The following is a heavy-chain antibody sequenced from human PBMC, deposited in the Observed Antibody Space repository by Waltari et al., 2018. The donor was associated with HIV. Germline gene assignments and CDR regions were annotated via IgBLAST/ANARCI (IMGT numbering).Heavy chain of an antibody. D-gene: IGHD2-8*01. CDR2: IYYSGST. Sequence: QLQLQESGPGLVKPSETLSLTCTVSGGSISSSSYYWGWIRQPPGKGLEWIGSIYYSGSTYYNPSLKSRVTISVDTSKNQFSLKLSSVTAADTAVYYCARHPPHIVLNRGAFDIWGQGTMVTVSS. CDR1: GGSISSSSYY. V-gene: IGHV4-39*01. J-gene: IGHJ3*02. CDR3: ARHPPHIVLNRGAFDI.